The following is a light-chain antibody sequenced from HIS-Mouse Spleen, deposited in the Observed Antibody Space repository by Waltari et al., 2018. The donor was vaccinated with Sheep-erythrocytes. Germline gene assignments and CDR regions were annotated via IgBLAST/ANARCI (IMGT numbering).Light chain of an antibody. CDR1: VLAKKY. J-gene: IGLJ3*02. CDR2: KDS. CDR3: CSYAGSSTPWV. V-gene: IGLV3-27*01. Sequence: SYELTQPSSVSVSPGQTARITCSGDVLAKKYARWFQQKPGQAPVLVIYKDSERPSGIPERFSGSSSGTTVTLTISGAQVEDEADYYCCSYAGSSTPWVFGGGTKLTVL.